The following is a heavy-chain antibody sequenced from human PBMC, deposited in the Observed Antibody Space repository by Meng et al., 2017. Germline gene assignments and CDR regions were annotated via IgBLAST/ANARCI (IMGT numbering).Heavy chain of an antibody. Sequence: SGPTLVKPTQTLTLTCTFSGFSLSTSGVGVGWIRQPPGKALEWLALIYWKDDKRYSPSLKSRLTITKDTSKNQVVLTMTNMDPVDTATYYCAHSVLFLYCSRTSCLSWFEPWDQGTRVTVSS. J-gene: IGHJ5*02. V-gene: IGHV2-5*01. CDR2: IYWKDDK. CDR1: GFSLSTSGVG. CDR3: AHSVLFLYCSRTSCLSWFEP. D-gene: IGHD2-2*01.